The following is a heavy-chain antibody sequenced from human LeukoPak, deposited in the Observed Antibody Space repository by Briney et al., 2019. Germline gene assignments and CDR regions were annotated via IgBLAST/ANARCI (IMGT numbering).Heavy chain of an antibody. Sequence: ASVKVSCKASGYTFTGDHMHWVRQAPGQGLEWMGWINPNSRGTKYAQKFQGRVTMTRDTSISTAYMELTRLRSDDTAVYYCARVDDILTGHLDYWGQGTLVSVSS. V-gene: IGHV1-2*02. CDR3: ARVDDILTGHLDY. CDR2: INPNSRGT. D-gene: IGHD3-9*01. J-gene: IGHJ4*02. CDR1: GYTFTGDH.